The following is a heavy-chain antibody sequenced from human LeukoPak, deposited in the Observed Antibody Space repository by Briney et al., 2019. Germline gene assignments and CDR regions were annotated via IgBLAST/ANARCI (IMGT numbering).Heavy chain of an antibody. CDR2: MNPNSGNT. D-gene: IGHD6-19*01. CDR1: GYTFTSYD. V-gene: IGHV1-8*01. J-gene: IGHJ4*02. CDR3: ARVRPRWRLIAVAVVLDY. Sequence: ASVNVSYKPSGYTFTSYDINWVRQATGQGLEWMGWMNPNSGNTGYAQKFQGRVTMTRNTSISTAYMELSSLRSEDTAVYYCARVRPRWRLIAVAVVLDYWGQGTPVTVS.